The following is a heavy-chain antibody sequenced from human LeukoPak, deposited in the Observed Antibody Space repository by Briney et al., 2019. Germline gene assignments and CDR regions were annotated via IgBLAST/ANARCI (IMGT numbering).Heavy chain of an antibody. J-gene: IGHJ5*02. D-gene: IGHD3-16*01. V-gene: IGHV4-59*01. CDR1: GDSISSGY. CDR3: ARGSGYDGSRT. Sequence: SETLSLTCTVSGDSISSGYWSWIRQPPGKGLEWIGYISYSGSTNYNPSLKSRVTISVDTSKNHFSLKLSSVTAADTAIYYRARGSGYDGSRTWGQGTLVTVSS. CDR2: ISYSGST.